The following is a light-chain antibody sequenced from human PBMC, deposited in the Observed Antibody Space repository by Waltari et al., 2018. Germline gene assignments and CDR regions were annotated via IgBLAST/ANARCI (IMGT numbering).Light chain of an antibody. CDR1: SSNLGKNR. Sequence: QSVLTQPPSASGTPGQRVTISCSGSSSNLGKNRLNWYQQLPGTAPKLLIYANDQRPSGVPDRFSGSKSGSSASLAISGLQSEDEADYYCAVWDDSLDGVVFGGGTKLTVL. J-gene: IGLJ2*01. CDR3: AVWDDSLDGVV. V-gene: IGLV1-44*01. CDR2: AND.